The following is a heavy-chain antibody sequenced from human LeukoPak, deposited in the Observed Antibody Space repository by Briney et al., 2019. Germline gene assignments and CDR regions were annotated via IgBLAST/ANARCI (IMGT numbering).Heavy chain of an antibody. J-gene: IGHJ6*03. CDR2: IYTSGST. V-gene: IGHV4-4*08. CDR3: ASAYGAKGYYYYYMDV. D-gene: IGHD4-17*01. CDR1: GGSISSYY. Sequence: PSETLSLTCTVSGGSISSYYWSWIRQPPGKGLEWIGRIYTSGSTNYNPSLKSRVTISVDTSKNQFSLKLSSVTAADTAVYYCASAYGAKGYYYYYMDVWGKGTTVTVSS.